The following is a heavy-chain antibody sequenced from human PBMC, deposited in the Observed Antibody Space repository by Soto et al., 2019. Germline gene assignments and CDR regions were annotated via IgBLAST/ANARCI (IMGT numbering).Heavy chain of an antibody. Sequence: GGSLRLSCAASGFTFSSYGMHWVRQAPGKGLEWVAVISYDGSNKYYADSVKGRFTISRDNSKNTLYLQMNSLRAEDTAVYYCAKGWVSVSQLLFYYWGQGTLVTVSS. J-gene: IGHJ4*02. D-gene: IGHD2-2*01. CDR1: GFTFSSYG. V-gene: IGHV3-30*18. CDR2: ISYDGSNK. CDR3: AKGWVSVSQLLFYY.